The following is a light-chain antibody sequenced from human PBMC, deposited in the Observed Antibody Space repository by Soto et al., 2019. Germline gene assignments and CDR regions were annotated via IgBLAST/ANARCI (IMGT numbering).Light chain of an antibody. CDR1: QSVSRSY. CDR2: DAS. Sequence: EIVLTQSPGSLSLSPGEGATLSCRASQSVSRSYLAWYQQKPGQAPRLLIYDASSRATGIPDRFSGSGSGTDFTLTISKLEPEDFAVYYCQQYASSPLTVGGGTKVEIK. CDR3: QQYASSPLT. V-gene: IGKV3-20*01. J-gene: IGKJ4*01.